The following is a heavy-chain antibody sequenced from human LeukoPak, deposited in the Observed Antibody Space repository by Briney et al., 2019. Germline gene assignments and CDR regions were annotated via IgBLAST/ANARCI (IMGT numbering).Heavy chain of an antibody. CDR3: AREDITGTASYFDY. D-gene: IGHD1-7*01. CDR2: IYYSGST. CDR1: GGSVSSGGFY. Sequence: KASETLSLTCTVSGGSVSSGGFYWTWIRQPPGKGLEWIGYIYYSGSTNYIPSLRSRLTISVDTSKNQFSLKLSSVTAADTAVYYCAREDITGTASYFDYWSQGTLVTVSS. V-gene: IGHV4-61*08. J-gene: IGHJ4*02.